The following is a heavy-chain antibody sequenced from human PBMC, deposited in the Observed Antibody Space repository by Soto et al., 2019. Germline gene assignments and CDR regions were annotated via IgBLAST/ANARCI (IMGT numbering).Heavy chain of an antibody. CDR2: IYYSGNT. J-gene: IGHJ6*04. V-gene: IGHV4-31*03. CDR3: ARDRLMATAGTARHYFGLDV. Sequence: SETLSLTCTVSGGSIRSGGYYWSWVRQNPRRGLEWIGNIYYSGNTYYNPSLKSRLTISVDTSKNQFSLNLSSVTAADTAVYYCARDRLMATAGTARHYFGLDVWGEGTTVTVSS. CDR1: GGSIRSGGYY. D-gene: IGHD5-18*01.